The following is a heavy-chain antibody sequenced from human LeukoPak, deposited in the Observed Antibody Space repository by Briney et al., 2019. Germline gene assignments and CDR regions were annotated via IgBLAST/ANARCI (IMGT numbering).Heavy chain of an antibody. CDR3: AKDRSIGTYYTFDH. CDR2: ISGSGVMT. V-gene: IGHV3-23*01. D-gene: IGHD1-26*01. CDR1: GFPFSDYA. J-gene: IGHJ4*02. Sequence: GGSLRLSCAASGFPFSDYAMTWVRQAPGKGLEWVATISGSGVMTYYADSVKGRFTVSGDNSKNTVYLQMSSLTAADTAVYYCAKDRSIGTYYTFDHWGQGTLVTVSS.